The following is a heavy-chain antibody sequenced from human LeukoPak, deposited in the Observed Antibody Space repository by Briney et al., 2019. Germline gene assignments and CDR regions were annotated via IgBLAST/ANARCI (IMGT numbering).Heavy chain of an antibody. CDR2: ISSSGSTI. CDR1: GFTFSRYE. CDR3: AELGIMIGGV. V-gene: IGHV3-48*03. J-gene: IGHJ6*04. Sequence: GGSLRLSCSASGFTFSRYEMIGVGQAPGKGVEWVSYISSSGSTIYYAASVKGRFTISRDNANNSLYLQINSPRAEDTAVYYCAELGIMIGGVWGKGTTVTISS. D-gene: IGHD3-16*01.